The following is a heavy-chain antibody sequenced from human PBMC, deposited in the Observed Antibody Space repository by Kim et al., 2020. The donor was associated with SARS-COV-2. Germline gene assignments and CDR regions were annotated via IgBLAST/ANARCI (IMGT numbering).Heavy chain of an antibody. V-gene: IGHV3-53*01. J-gene: IGHJ4*02. Sequence: YYTDSGKGRFAMSRDNSKNTVFLQMNGLRAEDTAVYYCAGVGETTGLEYWGQGTLVTVSS. CDR3: AGVGETTGLEY. D-gene: IGHD2-8*02.